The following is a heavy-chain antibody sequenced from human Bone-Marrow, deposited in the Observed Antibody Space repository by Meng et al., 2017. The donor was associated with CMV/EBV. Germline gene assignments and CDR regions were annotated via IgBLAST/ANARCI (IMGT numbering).Heavy chain of an antibody. V-gene: IGHV3-21*01. CDR3: AKDRRVGYSSSWYTIDY. CDR2: ISSSSSYI. D-gene: IGHD6-13*01. Sequence: GESLKISCAASGFTFSSYAMSWVRQAPGKGLEWVSSISSSSSYIYYADSVKGRFTISRDNAKNSLYLQMNSLRAEDTAVYYCAKDRRVGYSSSWYTIDYWGQGTLVTVSS. CDR1: GFTFSSYA. J-gene: IGHJ4*02.